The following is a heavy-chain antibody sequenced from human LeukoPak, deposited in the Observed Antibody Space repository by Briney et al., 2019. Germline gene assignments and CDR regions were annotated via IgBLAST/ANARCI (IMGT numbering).Heavy chain of an antibody. V-gene: IGHV4-31*03. D-gene: IGHD3-10*01. CDR2: IYYSGST. CDR1: GGSISSGGYY. CDR3: ARHLLWFGELSSGYFDY. Sequence: PSQTLSLTCTVSGGSISSGGYYWSWLRQHPGKGLEGIGYIYYSGSTYYNPSIKSRVTISVDTSKNQFSMKLSSVTAADTAVYYCARHLLWFGELSSGYFDYWGQGTLVTVSS. J-gene: IGHJ4*02.